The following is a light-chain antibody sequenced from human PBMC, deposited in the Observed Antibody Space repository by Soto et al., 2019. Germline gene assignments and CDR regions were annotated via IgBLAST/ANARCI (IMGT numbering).Light chain of an antibody. Sequence: QLVLTQPASVSGSPGQSITISCTGTSSDVGSYNYVSWYQQHPGKAPKLMIYEVSNRPSGISDRFSGSKSGNTASLTISGLQAEDEADYYCSSYRSTRTLYVFGTGTKLTVL. V-gene: IGLV2-14*01. J-gene: IGLJ1*01. CDR1: SSDVGSYNY. CDR2: EVS. CDR3: SSYRSTRTLYV.